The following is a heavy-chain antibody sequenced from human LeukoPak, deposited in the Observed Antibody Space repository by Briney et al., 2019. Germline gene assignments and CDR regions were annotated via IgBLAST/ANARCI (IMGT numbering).Heavy chain of an antibody. CDR2: IYSGGST. CDR3: ARVDVFSGPFYYYYYGMDV. J-gene: IGHJ6*02. D-gene: IGHD3-10*01. Sequence: GGSLRLSCAASGFTVSSNYMSGVRQAPGKGLEWVSVIYSGGSTYYADSVKGRFTISRDNSKNTLYLQMNSLRAEDTAVYYCARVDVFSGPFYYYYYGMDVWGQGTTVTVSS. CDR1: GFTVSSNY. V-gene: IGHV3-53*01.